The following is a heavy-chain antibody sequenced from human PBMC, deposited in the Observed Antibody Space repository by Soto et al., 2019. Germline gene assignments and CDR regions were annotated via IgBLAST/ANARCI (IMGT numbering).Heavy chain of an antibody. CDR3: AKGNRVIDYYYYGMDV. CDR2: ISWNSGSI. D-gene: IGHD3-10*01. Sequence: GGSLRLSCAASGFTFDDYAMHWVRQAPGKGLEWVSGISWNSGSIGYADSVKGRFTISRDNAKNSLYLQMNSLRAEDTALYYCAKGNRVIDYYYYGMDVWGQGTTVT. V-gene: IGHV3-9*01. CDR1: GFTFDDYA. J-gene: IGHJ6*02.